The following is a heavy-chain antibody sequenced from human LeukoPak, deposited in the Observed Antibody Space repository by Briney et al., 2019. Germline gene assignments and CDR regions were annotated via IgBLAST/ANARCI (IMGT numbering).Heavy chain of an antibody. V-gene: IGHV3-48*03. D-gene: IGHD6-19*01. Sequence: SGGSLRLSCAASGFIFRNYEMNWVRRAPGKGLEWVSYINPGSGNIYYADSVKGRFTISGDDAKNSLYLQMNSLRAEDTAVYYCATSLSSGWGPVDDYWGQGTLVTVSS. CDR2: INPGSGNI. CDR1: GFIFRNYE. J-gene: IGHJ4*02. CDR3: ATSLSSGWGPVDDY.